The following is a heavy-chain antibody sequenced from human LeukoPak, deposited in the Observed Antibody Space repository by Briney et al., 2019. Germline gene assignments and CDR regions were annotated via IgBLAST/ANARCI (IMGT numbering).Heavy chain of an antibody. Sequence: GVSVRLSCAPSGYTFSCCVMRWVRQSPGGGVEWVSGISGRGSSTYYADYVKGRFTISRDNPKNTLYLQMNSLRAEDTAVHYCARQPDDFSGWNNGQDFFDYWGQGTLVTVSS. J-gene: IGHJ4*02. V-gene: IGHV3-23*01. CDR3: ARQPDDFSGWNNGQDFFDY. CDR1: GYTFSCCV. CDR2: ISGRGSST. D-gene: IGHD6-19*01.